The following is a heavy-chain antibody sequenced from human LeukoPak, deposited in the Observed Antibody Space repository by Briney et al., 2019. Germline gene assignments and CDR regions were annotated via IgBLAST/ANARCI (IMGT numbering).Heavy chain of an antibody. CDR3: AKDRDPMPSRGMDV. CDR2: IKSDGSDP. Sequence: GGSLRLSCAASGFTFSNYWMHCVRQGPGKGLVWVSRIKSDGSDPSYADSVKGRFNISRDKAKSTLYLQMNSLRAEDTAVYYCAKDRDPMPSRGMDVWGQGTTVAVSS. CDR1: GFTFSNYW. V-gene: IGHV3-74*01. J-gene: IGHJ6*02. D-gene: IGHD2-2*01.